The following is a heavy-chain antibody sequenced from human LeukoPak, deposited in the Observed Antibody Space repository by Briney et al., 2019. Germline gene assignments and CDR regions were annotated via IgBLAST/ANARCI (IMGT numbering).Heavy chain of an antibody. Sequence: GGSLRLSCAASGSTFSSYAMIWVPHAPGKGLDWVSAISGSGASTYYADSVKGRFTISRDNSNNTLYLQMNSLRAEDTAVYYCAKTLYSSSSGGIDYWGQGTLVTVSS. CDR2: ISGSGAST. CDR3: AKTLYSSSSGGIDY. J-gene: IGHJ4*02. D-gene: IGHD6-6*01. V-gene: IGHV3-23*01. CDR1: GSTFSSYA.